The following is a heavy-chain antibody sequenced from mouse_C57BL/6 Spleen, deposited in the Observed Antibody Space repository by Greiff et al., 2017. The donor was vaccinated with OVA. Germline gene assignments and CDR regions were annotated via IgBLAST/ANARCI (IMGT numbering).Heavy chain of an antibody. CDR2: IYPGDGDT. V-gene: IGHV1-80*01. D-gene: IGHD3-2*01. CDR3: ATILDSHAMDY. Sequence: QVQLQQSGAELVKPGASVKISCKASGYAFSSYWMNWVKQRPGKGLEWIGQIYPGDGDTNYNGKFKGKATLTADKSSSTAYMQLSSLTSEDSAVYFCATILDSHAMDYWGQGTSVTVSS. CDR1: GYAFSSYW. J-gene: IGHJ4*01.